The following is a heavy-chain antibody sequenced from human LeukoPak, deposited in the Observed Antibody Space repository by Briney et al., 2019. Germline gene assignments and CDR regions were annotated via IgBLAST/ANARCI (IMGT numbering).Heavy chain of an antibody. CDR3: AREGDYDILTGYYFIDS. Sequence: SGTLSLTCAVSGGSISSGNWWSLVRQPPGKGLEWIGEIYHSGNTNYNPFLKSRVTISVDWSKNHFSLKLSSVTAADTAVYCCAREGDYDILTGYYFIDSWGQGTLVTVSS. V-gene: IGHV4-4*01. CDR1: GGSISSGNW. D-gene: IGHD3-9*01. CDR2: IYHSGNT. J-gene: IGHJ4*02.